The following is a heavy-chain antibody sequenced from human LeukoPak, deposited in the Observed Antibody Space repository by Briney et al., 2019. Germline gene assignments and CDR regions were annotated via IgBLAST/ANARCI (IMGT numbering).Heavy chain of an antibody. J-gene: IGHJ4*02. D-gene: IGHD3-3*01. CDR1: GGTFSSYA. V-gene: IGHV1-69*05. Sequence: SVKVSCKASGGTFSSYAISWVRQAPGQGLEWMGGIIPIFGTVNYAQKFQGRVTITTDESTSTAYMELSSLRSEDTAVYYCARESVITIFGVVIFRPLFDYWGQGTLVTVSS. CDR3: ARESVITIFGVVIFRPLFDY. CDR2: IIPIFGTV.